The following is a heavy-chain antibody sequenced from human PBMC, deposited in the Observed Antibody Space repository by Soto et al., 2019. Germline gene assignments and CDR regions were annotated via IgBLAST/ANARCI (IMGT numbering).Heavy chain of an antibody. J-gene: IGHJ5*02. CDR3: ARDQAIFWSGYSWFDP. CDR1: AFTFISYS. V-gene: IGHV3-21*01. CDR2: ISSSSSYI. D-gene: IGHD3-3*01. Sequence: GGFLRLSCAASAFTFISYSMHWVRQAPGKGLEWVASISSSSSYIYYADSVKGRFTISRDNAKNSVYLQMNSLRAEDTAVYHCARDQAIFWSGYSWFDPWGQGTLVTVSS.